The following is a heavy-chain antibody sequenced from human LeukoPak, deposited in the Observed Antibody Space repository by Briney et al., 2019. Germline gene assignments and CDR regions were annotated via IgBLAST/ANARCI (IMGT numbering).Heavy chain of an antibody. J-gene: IGHJ4*02. Sequence: PGGSLRLSCAASGFTITKYRMTWGRQAPGKGLEWLANIKQDGSDKHYVNSVKGRFTISRDNAKNSVYLQLNSLRDEDTAIYYCTRENWGPDYWGQGTLVTVSS. D-gene: IGHD7-27*01. CDR1: GFTITKYR. CDR3: TRENWGPDY. V-gene: IGHV3-7*01. CDR2: IKQDGSDK.